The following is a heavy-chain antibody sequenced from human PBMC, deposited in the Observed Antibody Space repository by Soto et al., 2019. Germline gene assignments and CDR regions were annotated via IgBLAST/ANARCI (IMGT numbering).Heavy chain of an antibody. CDR3: ARLYCSSTSCYVPDWFDP. Sequence: SETLSLTCTVSGGSISSSSYYWGWIRQPPGRGLEWIGRIYYSGSTYYNPSLKSRVTISLDTSKTQFSLRLSSVTAADTAVYYCARLYCSSTSCYVPDWFDPWGQGTLVTVSS. CDR2: IYYSGST. J-gene: IGHJ5*02. CDR1: GGSISSSSYY. D-gene: IGHD2-2*01. V-gene: IGHV4-39*01.